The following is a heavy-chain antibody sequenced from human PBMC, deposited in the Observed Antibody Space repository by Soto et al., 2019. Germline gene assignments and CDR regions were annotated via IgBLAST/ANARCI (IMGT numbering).Heavy chain of an antibody. V-gene: IGHV5-51*01. CDR3: ARQSSTTAFDS. D-gene: IGHD4-17*01. Sequence: PGESLKIYCESPGYMFPIYHISWVRQMPGKGLEWMGIIYPGDSDTRYSPSFQDQVTISADKSISTAYLQWSSLKASDTSIYYCARQSSTTAFDSWGQGTLVTVSS. CDR2: IYPGDSDT. CDR1: GYMFPIYH. J-gene: IGHJ4*02.